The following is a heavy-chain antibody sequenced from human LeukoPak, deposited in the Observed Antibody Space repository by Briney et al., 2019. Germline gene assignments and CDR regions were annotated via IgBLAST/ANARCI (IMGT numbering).Heavy chain of an antibody. D-gene: IGHD7-27*01. V-gene: IGHV1-18*01. J-gene: IGHJ4*02. CDR3: ARGKLGTFDY. CDR1: GYSFTSYG. Sequence: GESLKISCKGSGYSFTSYGISWVRQAPGQGLEWMGWISAYNGNTNYAQKLQGRVTMTTDTSTSTAYMELRSLRSDDTAVYYCARGKLGTFDYWGQGTLVTVSS. CDR2: ISAYNGNT.